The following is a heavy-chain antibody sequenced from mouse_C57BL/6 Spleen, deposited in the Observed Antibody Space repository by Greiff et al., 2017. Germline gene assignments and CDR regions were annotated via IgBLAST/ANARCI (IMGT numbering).Heavy chain of an antibody. CDR1: GYTFTEYT. V-gene: IGHV1-62-2*01. CDR3: ARHAPYWYAMDY. Sequence: QVQLQQSGAELVKPGASVKLSCTASGYTFTEYTIHWVKQRSGQGLEWIGWFYPGSGSIKYNEKFKDKATLTADKSSSTVYMVLSRLTSEDAAVDFCARHAPYWYAMDYWGQGTSVTVSS. D-gene: IGHD1-1*01. CDR2: FYPGSGSI. J-gene: IGHJ4*01.